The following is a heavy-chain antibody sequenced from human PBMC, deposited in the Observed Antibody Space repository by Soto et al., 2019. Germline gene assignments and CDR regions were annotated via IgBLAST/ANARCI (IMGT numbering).Heavy chain of an antibody. V-gene: IGHV1-18*01. CDR1: GYTFTSYG. J-gene: IGHJ4*02. D-gene: IGHD6-13*01. CDR2: ISAYNGNT. Sequence: QVQLVQSGAEVKKPGASVKVSCKASGYTFTSYGISWVRQAPGQGLEWMGWISAYNGNTNYAQKLQGRVTMTTDTSTSPAYMELRSLRCEDTAVYDCARDWAAAGPFDYWGEGTLVTVSS. CDR3: ARDWAAAGPFDY.